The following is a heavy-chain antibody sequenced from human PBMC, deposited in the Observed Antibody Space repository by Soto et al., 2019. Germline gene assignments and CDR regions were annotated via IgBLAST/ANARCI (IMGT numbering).Heavy chain of an antibody. CDR2: INPYSGHT. V-gene: IGHV1-18*01. CDR1: GYTFTSYG. D-gene: IGHD6-19*01. J-gene: IGHJ4*02. Sequence: QVQLVQSEAEVKKPGASVKVSCMASGYTFTSYGVAWVRQAPGQGLEWMGWINPYSGHTYNVEKFHGRVTMTTYTLSRTAYVELRCLISDDTAVYYGARDIKQWVERLGLEYWGQGTMVTVSS. CDR3: ARDIKQWVERLGLEY.